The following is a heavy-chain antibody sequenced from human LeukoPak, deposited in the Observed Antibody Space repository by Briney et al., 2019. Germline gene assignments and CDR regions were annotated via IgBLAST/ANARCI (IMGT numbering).Heavy chain of an antibody. J-gene: IGHJ3*02. Sequence: SVKVSCKASGGTYSSYAISWVRQAPGQGLEWMGGIIPIFGTANYAQKFQGRVTITADKSTSTAYMELSSLRSEDTAVYYCARAGDYGSGSLAFDIWGQGTMVTVSS. V-gene: IGHV1-69*06. CDR2: IIPIFGTA. CDR1: GGTYSSYA. D-gene: IGHD3-10*01. CDR3: ARAGDYGSGSLAFDI.